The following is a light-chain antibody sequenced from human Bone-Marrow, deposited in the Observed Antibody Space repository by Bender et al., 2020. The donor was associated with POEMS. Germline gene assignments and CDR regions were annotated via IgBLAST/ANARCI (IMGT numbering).Light chain of an antibody. V-gene: IGLV1-47*01. J-gene: IGLJ1*01. CDR3: QVWDSSGDLYV. Sequence: QSVLSQPPSVSATPGQRVTISCSGSISNVGNNYVCWYQQFPGTAPKLLIYKNFQRPSGVIERFSGSNSGNTATLTISSVEAGDEADYFCQVWDSSGDLYVFATGTKVSVL. CDR2: KNF. CDR1: ISNVGNNY.